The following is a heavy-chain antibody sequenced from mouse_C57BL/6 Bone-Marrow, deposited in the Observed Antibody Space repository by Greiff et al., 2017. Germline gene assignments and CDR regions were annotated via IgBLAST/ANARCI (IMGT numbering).Heavy chain of an antibody. Sequence: EVQLVESGGGLVQPGGSLKLSCAASGFTFSDYYMYWVRQTPEKRLEWVAYISNGGGSTYYPDTVKGRFTISRDKAKNTLYLQMSRLKSEDTAMYYCARQEGFAYWGQGTLVTVSA. CDR3: ARQEGFAY. V-gene: IGHV5-12*01. CDR1: GFTFSDYY. CDR2: ISNGGGST. J-gene: IGHJ3*01.